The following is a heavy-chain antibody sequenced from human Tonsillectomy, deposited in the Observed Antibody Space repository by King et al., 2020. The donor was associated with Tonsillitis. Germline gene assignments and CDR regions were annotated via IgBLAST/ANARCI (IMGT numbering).Heavy chain of an antibody. CDR3: AKYIAGYYDSSGYFDY. CDR1: GFTFDDYA. Sequence: VQLVESGGGLVQPGRSLRLSCAASGFTFDDYAMHWVRQAPGKGLEWVSGISWNSGSIGYADSVKGRFTISRDNAKNSLYLQMNSLRAEDTALYYCAKYIAGYYDSSGYFDYWGQGTLVTVSS. CDR2: ISWNSGSI. D-gene: IGHD3-22*01. J-gene: IGHJ4*02. V-gene: IGHV3-9*01.